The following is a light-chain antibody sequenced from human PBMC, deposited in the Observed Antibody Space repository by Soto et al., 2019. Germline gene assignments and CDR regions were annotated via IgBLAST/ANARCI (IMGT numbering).Light chain of an antibody. CDR3: QQRSNWPLVT. CDR1: QSVGSN. J-gene: IGKJ3*01. CDR2: DTS. Sequence: EIILTQSPVTLSVSPGERATLSCRASQSVGSNLAWYQQKPGQPPRLLIYDTSNRATGIPARFSGSGYGTDFTLTISSLDPEDFAVYYCQQRSNWPLVTFGPGTKVDI. V-gene: IGKV3-11*01.